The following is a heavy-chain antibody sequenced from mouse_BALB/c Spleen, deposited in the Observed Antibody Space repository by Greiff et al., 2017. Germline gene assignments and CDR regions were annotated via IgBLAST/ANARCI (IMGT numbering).Heavy chain of an antibody. J-gene: IGHJ4*01. CDR2: IDPENGNT. V-gene: IGHV14-1*02. D-gene: IGHD2-14*01. CDR1: GFNFTDYY. CDR3: ARRYDFYAMDY. Sequence: VQLQQSGAELVRPGASVKLSCKASGFNFTDYYMHWVKQRPEQGLEWIGWIDPENGNTIYDPKFQGKASITADTSSNTAYLQLSSLTSEDTAVYYCARRYDFYAMDYWGQGTSVTVSS.